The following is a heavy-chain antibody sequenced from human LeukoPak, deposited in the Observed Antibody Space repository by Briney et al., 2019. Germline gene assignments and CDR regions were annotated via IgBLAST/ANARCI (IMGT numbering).Heavy chain of an antibody. Sequence: SETLSLTCTVSGGSISSGSYYWTRIRQPPGKGLECIGFIYYSGSTNYNPSLKSRVTISVDTSKNQFSLKLSSVTAADTAVYYCARARNYYDSSDYYYEGDAFDIWGQGTMVTVSS. V-gene: IGHV4-61*01. CDR1: GGSISSGSYY. CDR3: ARARNYYDSSDYYYEGDAFDI. J-gene: IGHJ3*02. CDR2: IYYSGST. D-gene: IGHD3-22*01.